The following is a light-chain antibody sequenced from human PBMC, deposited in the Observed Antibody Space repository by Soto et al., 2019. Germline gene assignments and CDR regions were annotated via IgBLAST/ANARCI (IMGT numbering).Light chain of an antibody. V-gene: IGLV2-14*01. J-gene: IGLJ2*01. Sequence: QSALTQPASVSGSPGQSITISCTGASSDVGGHNYVSWYQQRPGKAPKLMIYEVNNRPSGVSNRFSGSKSRTSASLAITGLQAEDEADYYCQSYDSSLSASRVFGGGTKLTVL. CDR1: SSDVGGHNY. CDR2: EVN. CDR3: QSYDSSLSASRV.